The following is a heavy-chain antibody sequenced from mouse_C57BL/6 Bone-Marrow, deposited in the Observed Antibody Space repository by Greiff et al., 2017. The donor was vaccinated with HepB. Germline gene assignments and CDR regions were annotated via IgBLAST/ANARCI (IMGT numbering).Heavy chain of an antibody. CDR3: ARLLRGDY. CDR1: GFTFSDYG. V-gene: IGHV5-17*01. Sequence: EVQLMESGGGLVKPGGSLKLSCAASGFTFSDYGMHWVRQAPEQGLEWVAYISSGSSTIYYADTVKGRFTISRDNAKNTLFLQMTSLRSEDTAMYYCARLLRGDYWGQGTTLTVSS. CDR2: ISSGSSTI. J-gene: IGHJ2*01. D-gene: IGHD1-1*01.